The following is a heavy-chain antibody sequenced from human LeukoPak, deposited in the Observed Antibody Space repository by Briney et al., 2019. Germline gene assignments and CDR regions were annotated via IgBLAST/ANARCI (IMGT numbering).Heavy chain of an antibody. D-gene: IGHD1-26*01. Sequence: PGGSLRLSCAASGFTFSSYAMHWVRQAPGKGLEWVAVISYDGSNKYYADSVKGRFTVSRDNSKNTLYLQMNSLRAEDTAFYFCAKGSPIYVGVVFFDFWGQGTLLTVSS. CDR1: GFTFSSYA. V-gene: IGHV3-30*04. J-gene: IGHJ4*02. CDR2: ISYDGSNK. CDR3: AKGSPIYVGVVFFDF.